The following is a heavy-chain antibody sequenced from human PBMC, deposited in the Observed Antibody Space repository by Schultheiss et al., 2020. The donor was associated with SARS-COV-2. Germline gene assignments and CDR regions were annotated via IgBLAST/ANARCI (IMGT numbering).Heavy chain of an antibody. CDR1: GFSLSTSGMC. Sequence: SGPTLVKPTQTLTLTCTFSGFSLSTSGMCVSWIRQPPGKALEWLARIDWDDDKYYSTSLKTRLTISKDTSKNKVVLTMTNMDPVDTAAYYCARMSARYSSSSDYYYGMDVWGQGTTVTVSS. CDR3: ARMSARYSSSSDYYYGMDV. CDR2: IDWDDDK. D-gene: IGHD6-6*01. V-gene: IGHV2-70*11. J-gene: IGHJ6*02.